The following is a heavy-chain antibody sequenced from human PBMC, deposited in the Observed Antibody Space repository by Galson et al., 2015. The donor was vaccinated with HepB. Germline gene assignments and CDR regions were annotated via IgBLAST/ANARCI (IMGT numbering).Heavy chain of an antibody. Sequence: SLRLSCAASGFTVSGYYMSWVRQVPGKGLEWVSVIYSGGTTYYADSVKGRFTISRDSSNNMLYLQMNSLRAEDTAVYYCAREGRSDAFEIWGQGTMVTVSS. CDR3: AREGRSDAFEI. V-gene: IGHV3-53*01. J-gene: IGHJ3*02. CDR1: GFTVSGYY. CDR2: IYSGGTT.